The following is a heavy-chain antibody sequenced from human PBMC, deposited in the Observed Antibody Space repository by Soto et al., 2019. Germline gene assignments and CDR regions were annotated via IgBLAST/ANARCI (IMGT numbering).Heavy chain of an antibody. CDR2: ISAYNGNT. CDR3: ARDDRTAGHGSYAYFDY. CDR1: GYTFANYG. Sequence: QVQLVQSGAEVKKPGASVKVSCKASGYTFANYGISWVRRTPGQGLEWMAWISAYNGNTSHAQKLQGRVTLTTDTSTSTAYFELSSLRSDDTAVYYCARDDRTAGHGSYAYFDYWGQGTLVTVSS. D-gene: IGHD6-25*01. V-gene: IGHV1-18*01. J-gene: IGHJ4*02.